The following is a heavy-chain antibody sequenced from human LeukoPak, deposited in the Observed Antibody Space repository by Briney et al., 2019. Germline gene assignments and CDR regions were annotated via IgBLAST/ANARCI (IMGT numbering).Heavy chain of an antibody. J-gene: IGHJ4*02. D-gene: IGHD5-18*01. V-gene: IGHV4-34*01. CDR3: ASKVDTDFDY. Sequence: PSETLSLTCAVYGGSFSGYYWSWIRQPPGKGLEWIGEINHSGSTNYNPSLKSRVTISVDTSKNQFSLKLSSVTAADTAVHYCASKVDTDFDYWGQGTLVTVSS. CDR1: GGSFSGYY. CDR2: INHSGST.